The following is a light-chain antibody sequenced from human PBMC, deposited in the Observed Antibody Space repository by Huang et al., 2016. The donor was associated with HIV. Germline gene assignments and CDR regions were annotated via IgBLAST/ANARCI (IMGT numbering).Light chain of an antibody. J-gene: IGKJ2*01. Sequence: DIQMTQSPSSLSASVGDRVTITCRDSQGISSYLNWYQQRPGKAPKLLIYAASTLQSGVPSRFSGSGSGTDFTLTISSLQPADSATYYCQETYSIPYTFGQGTKLEIK. CDR3: QETYSIPYT. V-gene: IGKV1-39*01. CDR2: AAS. CDR1: QGISSY.